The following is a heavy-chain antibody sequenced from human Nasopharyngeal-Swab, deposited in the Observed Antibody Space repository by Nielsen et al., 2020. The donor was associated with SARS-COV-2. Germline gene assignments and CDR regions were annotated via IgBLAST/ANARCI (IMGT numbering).Heavy chain of an antibody. CDR3: ARGDGYNAFDY. J-gene: IGHJ4*02. Sequence: GSLRLSCTVSGGSISSYYWSWIRQPPGKGLEWIGYIYYSGSTNYNPSLKSRVTISVDTSKNQFSLKLSSVTAADTAVYYCARGDGYNAFDYWGQGTLVTVSS. CDR1: GGSISSYY. V-gene: IGHV4-59*08. D-gene: IGHD5-24*01. CDR2: IYYSGST.